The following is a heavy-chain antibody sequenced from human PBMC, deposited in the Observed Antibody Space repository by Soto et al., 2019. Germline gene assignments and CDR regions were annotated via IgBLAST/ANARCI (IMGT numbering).Heavy chain of an antibody. CDR3: ARVYASAAAAQYYYYYMDV. CDR2: IIPILGIA. CDR1: GGTFSSYT. V-gene: IGHV1-69*02. Sequence: ASVKVSCKASGGTFSSYTISWVRQAPGQGLEWMGRIIPILGIANYAQKFQGRVTITADKSTSTAYMELSSLRSEDTAVYYCARVYASAAAAQYYYYYMDVWGKGTKVTVSS. D-gene: IGHD6-13*01. J-gene: IGHJ6*03.